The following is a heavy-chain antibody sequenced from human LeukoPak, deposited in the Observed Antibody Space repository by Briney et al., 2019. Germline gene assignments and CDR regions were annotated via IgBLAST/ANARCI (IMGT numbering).Heavy chain of an antibody. CDR1: GGTFSSYA. V-gene: IGHV1-69*05. Sequence: GASVKVSCKASGGTFSSYAISWVRQAPGQGLEWMGRIIPIFGTANYAQKFQGRVTITTDESTSTAYMELSSLRSEDTAVYYCAGAVTCSSTSCPWDYYYMDVWGKGTTVTVS. D-gene: IGHD2-2*01. CDR3: AGAVTCSSTSCPWDYYYMDV. CDR2: IIPIFGTA. J-gene: IGHJ6*03.